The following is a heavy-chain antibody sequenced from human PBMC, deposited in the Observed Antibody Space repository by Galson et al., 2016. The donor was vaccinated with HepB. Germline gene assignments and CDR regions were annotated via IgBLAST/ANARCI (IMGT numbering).Heavy chain of an antibody. CDR1: GFTLSTYA. J-gene: IGHJ4*02. CDR3: AKEHSGYFDY. CDR2: ISDSGGST. V-gene: IGHV3-23*01. Sequence: SLRLSCAASGFTLSTYALDWVRQAPGKGLEWVSAISDSGGSTYYADSVKGRFTISRDKSKNTLYLQMNSLRAEDTAVYYCAKEHSGYFDYRGQGTLVTVSS. D-gene: IGHD6-19*01.